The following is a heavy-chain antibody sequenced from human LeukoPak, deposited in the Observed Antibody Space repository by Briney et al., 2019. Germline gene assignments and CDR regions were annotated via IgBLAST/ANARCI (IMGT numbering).Heavy chain of an antibody. CDR3: ARGRRKTLPGYQLLDAELYWFDP. CDR1: GGTFSSYA. CDR2: IIPIFGTA. D-gene: IGHD2-2*01. Sequence: ASVKVSCKASGGTFSSYAISWVRQAPGQGLEWMGGIIPIFGTANYAQKFQGRVTITADESTSTAYMELSSLRSEDTAVYYCARGRRKTLPGYQLLDAELYWFDPWGQGTLVTVSS. J-gene: IGHJ5*02. V-gene: IGHV1-69*13.